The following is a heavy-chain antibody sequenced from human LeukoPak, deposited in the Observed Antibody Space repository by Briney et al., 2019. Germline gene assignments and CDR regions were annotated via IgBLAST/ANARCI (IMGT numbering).Heavy chain of an antibody. V-gene: IGHV4-59*01. CDR3: ARLVVDFWSGSHFYYMDV. Sequence: SSETLSLTCTVSGDSIISYFWSWIRQPPGKGLEWIGYIFHTGNTNYNPSLKSRLTISVDMSKNQFSLKLSSVTAADTAVYYCARLVVDFWSGSHFYYMDVWGKGTTVTVS. CDR2: IFHTGNT. CDR1: GDSIISYF. D-gene: IGHD3-3*01. J-gene: IGHJ6*03.